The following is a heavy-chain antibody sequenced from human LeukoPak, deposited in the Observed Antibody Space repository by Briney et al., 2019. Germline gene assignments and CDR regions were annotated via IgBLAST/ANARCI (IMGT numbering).Heavy chain of an antibody. J-gene: IGHJ4*02. CDR2: ISSSSTI. V-gene: IGHV3-48*01. CDR1: GFTFSSYN. D-gene: IGHD3-10*01. Sequence: GGSLRLSCAASGFTFSSYNMNWVRQAPGKGLEWVSYISSSSTIYYADSVKGRFTISRDNAKNSLYLQMNSLRAEDTAVYYCARDRADYWGQGTLVTVSS. CDR3: ARDRADY.